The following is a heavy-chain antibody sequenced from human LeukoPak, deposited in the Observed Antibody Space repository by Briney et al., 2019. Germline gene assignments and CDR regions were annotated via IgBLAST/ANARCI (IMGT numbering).Heavy chain of an antibody. Sequence: SETLSLTCAVYGGSFSGYYWSWIRQPPGKGLEWIGEINHSGSTNYNPSLKSRVTISVDTSKNQFSLKLSSVTAADTAVYYCARGRGNCSGGSCYSVYYYYYCMDVWGKGTTVTVSS. J-gene: IGHJ6*03. V-gene: IGHV4-34*01. CDR1: GGSFSGYY. CDR3: ARGRGNCSGGSCYSVYYYYYCMDV. D-gene: IGHD2-15*01. CDR2: INHSGST.